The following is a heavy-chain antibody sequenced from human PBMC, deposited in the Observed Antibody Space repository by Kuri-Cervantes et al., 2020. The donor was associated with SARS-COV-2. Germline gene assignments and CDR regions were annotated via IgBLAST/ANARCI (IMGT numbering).Heavy chain of an antibody. D-gene: IGHD1-26*01. CDR1: GGSISSYY. Sequence: GSLRLSCTVSGGSISSYYWSWIRQPPGKGLEWIGYIYYSGSTNYNPSLKSRVTISVDTSKNQFPLKLSSVTAADTAVYYCAREASIVGATGWFDPWGQGTLVTVSS. V-gene: IGHV4-59*01. J-gene: IGHJ5*02. CDR3: AREASIVGATGWFDP. CDR2: IYYSGST.